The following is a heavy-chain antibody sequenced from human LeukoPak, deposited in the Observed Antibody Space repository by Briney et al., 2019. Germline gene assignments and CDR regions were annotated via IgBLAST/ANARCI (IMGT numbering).Heavy chain of an antibody. CDR2: ISAYNGNT. J-gene: IGHJ5*02. Sequence: ASVKVSCKASGYTFTSYGISWVRQAPGQGLEWMGWISAYNGNTNYAQKLQGRVTMTTDTSTSTAYMELRSLRSDDTAVYYCARDRYNWNYDGSCWFDPWGQGTLVTVSS. CDR1: GYTFTSYG. D-gene: IGHD1-7*01. CDR3: ARDRYNWNYDGSCWFDP. V-gene: IGHV1-18*01.